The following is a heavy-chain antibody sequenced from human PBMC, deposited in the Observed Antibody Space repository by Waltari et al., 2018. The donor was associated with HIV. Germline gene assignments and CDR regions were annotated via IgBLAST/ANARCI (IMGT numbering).Heavy chain of an antibody. J-gene: IGHJ3*01. Sequence: QEEIQQCGEGLLKPSENLSLRCAVSAGCFNAYYWRWVRQAPGEGLGWIGEVNYRGSSPYDSCLGLGVSITVDVSRTQSVLMRQLLISADTTVYYWSVESNYVGSRPFGTFNVLGTGTVVSISS. V-gene: IGHV4-34*01. CDR1: AGCFNAYY. D-gene: IGHD2-2*01. CDR2: VNYRGSS. CDR3: SVESNYVGSRPFGTFNV.